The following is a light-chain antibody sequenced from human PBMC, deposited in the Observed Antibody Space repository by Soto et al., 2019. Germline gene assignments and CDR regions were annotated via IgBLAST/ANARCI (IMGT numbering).Light chain of an antibody. Sequence: DIQMTQSPSSLSASVGDRVTITCRASQSISSYLNWYQQKPGKAPKLLIYAASSLQSGVPSRFSGSGSGTDFTLTISSLQPEDFATYYCQQSYRTPRPFGQGTKVHIK. V-gene: IGKV1-39*01. CDR2: AAS. CDR1: QSISSY. J-gene: IGKJ1*01. CDR3: QQSYRTPRP.